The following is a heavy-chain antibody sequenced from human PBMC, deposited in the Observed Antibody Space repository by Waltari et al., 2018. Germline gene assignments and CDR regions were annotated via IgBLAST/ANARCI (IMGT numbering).Heavy chain of an antibody. Sequence: EVQLLESGGGLVQPGGSLRLSCAASGFTFSSYAMSWVRQAPGKGLEWVSVIYGGGSTYYAESVKGRFTISRDNSKNTLYLQMNSLRAEDTAVYYCAKKGGNPDWYFDLWGRGTLVTVSS. CDR3: AKKGGNPDWYFDL. CDR2: IYGGGST. CDR1: GFTFSSYA. V-gene: IGHV3-23*03. D-gene: IGHD2-15*01. J-gene: IGHJ2*01.